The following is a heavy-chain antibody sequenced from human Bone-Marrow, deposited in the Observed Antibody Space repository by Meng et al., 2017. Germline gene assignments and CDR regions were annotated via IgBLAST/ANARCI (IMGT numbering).Heavy chain of an antibody. D-gene: IGHD3-3*01. J-gene: IGHJ6*02. CDR1: GFTFSSYE. CDR3: ARDRGHDYDFWSGYSPPSYYYYGMDV. CDR2: ISSSGSTI. Sequence: GGSLRLSCAASGFTFSSYEMNWFRQAPGKGLEWVSYISSSGSTIYYADSVKGRFTISRDNAKNSLYLQMNSLRAEDTAVYYCARDRGHDYDFWSGYSPPSYYYYGMDVWGQGTTVTVSS. V-gene: IGHV3-48*03.